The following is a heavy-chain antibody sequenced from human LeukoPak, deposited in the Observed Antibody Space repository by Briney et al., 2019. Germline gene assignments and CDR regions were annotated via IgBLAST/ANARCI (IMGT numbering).Heavy chain of an antibody. D-gene: IGHD4-17*01. CDR1: GFNFNIYT. CDR2: ISSSGSTI. Sequence: GGSLRLSCAASGFNFNIYTMNWVRRAPGEGLEWVSYISSSGSTIYYADSVKGRFTISRDNAKNSLYLQMNSLRAEDTAVYYCARDFFATVTTFDYFDYWGQGTLVTVSS. CDR3: ARDFFATVTTFDYFDY. V-gene: IGHV3-48*04. J-gene: IGHJ4*02.